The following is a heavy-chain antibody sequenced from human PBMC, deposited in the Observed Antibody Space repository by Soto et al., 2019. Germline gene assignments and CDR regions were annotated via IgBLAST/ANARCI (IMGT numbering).Heavy chain of an antibody. CDR2: IFYSGST. V-gene: IGHV4-39*01. CDR1: GGSISSSSYY. Sequence: PSETLSLTCTVSGGSISSSSYYWGWIRQPPGKGLEWIGSIFYSGSTYYNPSLKSRVTISVDTSKNQFSLKLSSVTAADTAMYYCVCIFSGGYSYGLYYYGMDVWVQGTTVT. CDR3: VCIFSGGYSYGLYYYGMDV. J-gene: IGHJ6*02. D-gene: IGHD5-18*01.